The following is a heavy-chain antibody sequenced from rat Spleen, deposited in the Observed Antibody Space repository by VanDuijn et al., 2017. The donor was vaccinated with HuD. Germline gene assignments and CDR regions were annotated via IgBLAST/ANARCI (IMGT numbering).Heavy chain of an antibody. D-gene: IGHD4-4*01. CDR1: GFIFSDHY. J-gene: IGHJ2*01. CDR3: ARLGNSGYFDY. Sequence: EVQLVESDGGLVQPGRSLKLSCAASGFIFSDHYVAWVRQAPTKGLEWVATITFEGSSTYYGDSVKGRFTISRDNAKSTLYLQMDSLRSDDTATYYCARLGNSGYFDYWGQGVMVTVSS. V-gene: IGHV5-29*01. CDR2: ITFEGSST.